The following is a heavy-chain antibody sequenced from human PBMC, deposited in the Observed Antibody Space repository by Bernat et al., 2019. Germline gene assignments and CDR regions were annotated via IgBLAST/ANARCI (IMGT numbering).Heavy chain of an antibody. D-gene: IGHD3-10*01. Sequence: EVQLVESGGGLVKPGGSLRLSCAASGFTFSSYSMNWVRQAPGKGLEWVSSISSSSSYIYYADSVKGRFTISRENAKNSLYLQMNSLRAEDTAVYYCARAGSITMVRGVIISYYYYGMDVWGQGTTVTVSS. CDR2: ISSSSSYI. J-gene: IGHJ6*02. CDR1: GFTFSSYS. V-gene: IGHV3-21*01. CDR3: ARAGSITMVRGVIISYYYYGMDV.